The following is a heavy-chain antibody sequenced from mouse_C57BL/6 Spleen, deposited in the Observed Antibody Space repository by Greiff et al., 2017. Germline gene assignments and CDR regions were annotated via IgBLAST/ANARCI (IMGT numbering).Heavy chain of an antibody. CDR2: IWSGGST. CDR1: GFSLTSYG. J-gene: IGHJ4*01. CDR3: ASITTVVEDYYAMDY. D-gene: IGHD1-1*01. Sequence: VQLKESGPGLVQPSQSLSITCTVSGFSLTSYGVHWVRQSPGKGLEWMGVIWSGGSTDYNAAFISRLSISKDNSKDQVFFKMNSLQADDTAIYYGASITTVVEDYYAMDYWGQGTSVTVSS. V-gene: IGHV2-2*01.